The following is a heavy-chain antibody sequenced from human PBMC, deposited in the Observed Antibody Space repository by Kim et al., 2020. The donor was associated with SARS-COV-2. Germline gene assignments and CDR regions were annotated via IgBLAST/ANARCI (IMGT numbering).Heavy chain of an antibody. CDR3: ARAGSGYDSWSYNWFDP. CDR2: INSDGSST. CDR1: GFTFSSYW. V-gene: IGHV3-74*01. J-gene: IGHJ5*02. Sequence: GGSLRLSCAASGFTFSSYWMHWVRQAPGKGLVWVSRINSDGSSTSYADSVKGRFTISRDNAKNTLYLQMNSLRAEDTAVYYCARAGSGYDSWSYNWFDPWGQGTLVTVSS. D-gene: IGHD5-12*01.